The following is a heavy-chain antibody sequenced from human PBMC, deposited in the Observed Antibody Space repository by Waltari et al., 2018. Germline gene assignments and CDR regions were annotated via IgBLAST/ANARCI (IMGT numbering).Heavy chain of an antibody. Sequence: EVQLLESGGGLVQPGGSLRLSCVASGFPFSNFAMTWVRQAPGKGLEWVSSITAGGGGTSFADSVKGRFIISRDNSKSKLYLQMNSLTAEDAAIYYCAKDWWSRDAQSYIFDSWGQGTMVTVSP. CDR1: GFPFSNFA. D-gene: IGHD1-26*01. CDR2: ITAGGGGT. CDR3: AKDWWSRDAQSYIFDS. J-gene: IGHJ4*02. V-gene: IGHV3-23*01.